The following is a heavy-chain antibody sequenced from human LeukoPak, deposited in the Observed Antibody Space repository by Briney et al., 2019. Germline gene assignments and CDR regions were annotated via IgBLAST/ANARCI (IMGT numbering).Heavy chain of an antibody. Sequence: ASVKVSCRASGYTFTGYYIHWVRQAPGQGLEWMAWINPNSGDTNYAQSFQGRVTMTRDTSISTAYMELSRLRSDDTAVYYCAREQSESSGSSYMPFDYWGQGTLVTVSS. J-gene: IGHJ4*02. CDR2: INPNSGDT. CDR3: AREQSESSGSSYMPFDY. V-gene: IGHV1-2*02. CDR1: GYTFTGYY. D-gene: IGHD3-10*01.